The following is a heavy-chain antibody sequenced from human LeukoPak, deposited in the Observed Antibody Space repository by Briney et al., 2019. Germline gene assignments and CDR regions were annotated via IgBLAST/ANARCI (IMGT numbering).Heavy chain of an antibody. Sequence: GESLKISCKISGYILTNNWIGWVRQVPGKGLEWMGLIYPGNSDTKYSPSFQGQVTFSVDKSISTAYLHWSSLKASDTAMYYCARHNGDYPDVYFDYWGQGTLVTVSS. CDR1: GYILTNNW. CDR2: IYPGNSDT. D-gene: IGHD4-17*01. CDR3: ARHNGDYPDVYFDY. J-gene: IGHJ4*02. V-gene: IGHV5-51*01.